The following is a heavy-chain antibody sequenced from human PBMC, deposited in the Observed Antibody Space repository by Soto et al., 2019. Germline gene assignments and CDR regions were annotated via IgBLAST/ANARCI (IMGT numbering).Heavy chain of an antibody. V-gene: IGHV3-33*01. CDR1: GFTFSSYG. D-gene: IGHD6-19*01. Sequence: QVQLVESGGGVVQPGRSLRLSCAASGFTFSSYGMHWVRQAPGKGLEWVAVIWYDGSNKYYADSVKGRFTISRDNSKNTLYLQMNSLRADDTAVYYCARYRYSSAWYDLDYWGQGTLVTVSS. CDR3: ARYRYSSAWYDLDY. CDR2: IWYDGSNK. J-gene: IGHJ4*02.